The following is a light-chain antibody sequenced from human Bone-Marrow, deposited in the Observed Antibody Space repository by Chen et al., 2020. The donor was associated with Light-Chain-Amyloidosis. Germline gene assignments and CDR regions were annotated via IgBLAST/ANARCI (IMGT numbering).Light chain of an antibody. CDR2: SDT. V-gene: IGLV3-25*03. CDR3: QSADSSGTYEVI. J-gene: IGLJ2*01. CDR1: DLPRKY. Sequence: SYELTQPPSVSVSPGQTARITCSGDDLPRKYAYWYQQKPGEAPVLVIHSDTERPSGISVRFSGSSSGTTATLTISRVQAEDEADYHCQSADSSGTYEVIFGGGTKLTVL.